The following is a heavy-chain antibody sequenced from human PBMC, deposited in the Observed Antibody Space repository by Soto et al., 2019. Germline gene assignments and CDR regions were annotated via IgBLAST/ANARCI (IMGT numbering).Heavy chain of an antibody. CDR3: AKDHSSGWTYYFDY. CDR1: GFTFSSYG. J-gene: IGHJ4*02. CDR2: ISYDGSNK. Sequence: GGSLRLSCAASGFTFSSYGMHWVRQAPGKGLEWVAVISYDGSNKYYADSVKGRFTISRDNSKNTLYLQMNSLRAEDTAVYYCAKDHSSGWTYYFDYWGQGTLVTVSS. D-gene: IGHD6-19*01. V-gene: IGHV3-30*18.